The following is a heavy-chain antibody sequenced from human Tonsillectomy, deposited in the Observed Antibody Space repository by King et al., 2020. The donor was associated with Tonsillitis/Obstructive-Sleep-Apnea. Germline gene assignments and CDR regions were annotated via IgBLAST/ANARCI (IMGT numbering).Heavy chain of an antibody. CDR2: ISGSGGST. V-gene: IGHV3-23*04. J-gene: IGHJ6*03. CDR1: GFTFSSYA. CDR3: AKEFIGTSSSEYYYYMDV. Sequence: VQLVESGGGLVQPGGSLRLSCAASGFTFSSYAISWVRQAPGKGLEWGSAISGSGGSTYYEDSVKGRFTISRDNSKNTLYLQMNSLRAEDTAVYYCAKEFIGTSSSEYYYYMDVWGKGTTVTVSS. D-gene: IGHD6-6*01.